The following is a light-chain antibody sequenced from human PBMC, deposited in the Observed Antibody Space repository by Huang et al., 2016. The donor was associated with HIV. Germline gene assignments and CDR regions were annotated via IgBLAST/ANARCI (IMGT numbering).Light chain of an antibody. CDR3: QQYYTYPYS. V-gene: IGKV1-8*01. J-gene: IGKJ2*01. Sequence: IRITQSPSSLSASTGDRVTITCRASQDINDYLAWYQQKPGKAPKLLIYPAFTLQGGGPSRFSGSGSGTNFTLTIIYLQSEDIATYYCQQYYTYPYSFGQGTNLELK. CDR1: QDINDY. CDR2: PAF.